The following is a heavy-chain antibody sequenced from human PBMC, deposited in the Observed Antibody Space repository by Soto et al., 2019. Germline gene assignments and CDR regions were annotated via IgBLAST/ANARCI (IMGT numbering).Heavy chain of an antibody. CDR1: GGSISSGGYY. V-gene: IGHV4-31*03. CDR3: ASDGPIRNYGMDV. D-gene: IGHD3-16*01. J-gene: IGHJ6*02. CDR2: IYYSGST. Sequence: QVQLQESGPGLVKPSQTLSLTCTVSGGSISSGGYYWRWIRQHPGKGLEWIGYIYYSGSTYYNPSLKSRVTISVDTSKNQFSLKLSSVTAADTAVYYCASDGPIRNYGMDVWGQGTTVTVSS.